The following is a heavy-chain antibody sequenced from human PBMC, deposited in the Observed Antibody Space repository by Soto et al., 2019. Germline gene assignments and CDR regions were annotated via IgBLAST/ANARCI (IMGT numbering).Heavy chain of an antibody. Sequence: SGGSLRLSCAASGFTFSSYGMHWVRQAPGKGLEWVAVISYDGSNKYYADSVKGRFTISRDNSKNTLYLQMNSLRAEDTAVYYCAKVYSSGGSYPNYYYYYGMDVWGQGTTVTVSS. CDR3: AKVYSSGGSYPNYYYYYGMDV. J-gene: IGHJ6*02. CDR2: ISYDGSNK. D-gene: IGHD1-26*01. V-gene: IGHV3-30*18. CDR1: GFTFSSYG.